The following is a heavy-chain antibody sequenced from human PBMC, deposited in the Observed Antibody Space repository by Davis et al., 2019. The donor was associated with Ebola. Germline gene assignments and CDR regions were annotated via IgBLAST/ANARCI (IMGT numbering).Heavy chain of an antibody. CDR3: ARSTGQPDY. J-gene: IGHJ4*02. Sequence: GESLKISCAASGFTFRSYWMSWVRQAPGKGLEWVAKIKEDGSEKLEVDSVKGRFTISRDNAKDSLYLQMNSLRAEDTALYYCARSTGQPDYWGPGSLVTVSS. V-gene: IGHV3-7*01. D-gene: IGHD1-14*01. CDR1: GFTFRSYW. CDR2: IKEDGSEK.